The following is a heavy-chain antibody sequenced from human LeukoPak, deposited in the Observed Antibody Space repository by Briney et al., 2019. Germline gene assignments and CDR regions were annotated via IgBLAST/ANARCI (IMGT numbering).Heavy chain of an antibody. Sequence: PGGSLRLSCAASGFTFSSYAMSWVRQAPGKGLEWVSAISGSGGSTYYADSVKGRFTISRDNSKNTLYLQMNSLRAEDTAVYYCAKDSTYYGSSGYYPNFDYWGQRTLVTVSS. CDR2: ISGSGGST. CDR1: GFTFSSYA. J-gene: IGHJ4*02. CDR3: AKDSTYYGSSGYYPNFDY. V-gene: IGHV3-23*01. D-gene: IGHD3-22*01.